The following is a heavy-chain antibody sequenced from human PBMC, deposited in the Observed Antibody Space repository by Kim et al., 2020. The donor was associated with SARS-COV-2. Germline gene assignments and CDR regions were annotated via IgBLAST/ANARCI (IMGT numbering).Heavy chain of an antibody. V-gene: IGHV1-69*13. D-gene: IGHD1-1*01. J-gene: IGHJ3*02. CDR3: ARDTYNWNDGETGAFDI. Sequence: SVKVSCKASGGTFSSYAISWVRQAPGQGLEWMGGIIPIFGTANYAQKFQGRVTITADESTSTAYMELSSLRSEDTAVYYCARDTYNWNDGETGAFDIWGQGKMVTVSS. CDR1: GGTFSSYA. CDR2: IIPIFGTA.